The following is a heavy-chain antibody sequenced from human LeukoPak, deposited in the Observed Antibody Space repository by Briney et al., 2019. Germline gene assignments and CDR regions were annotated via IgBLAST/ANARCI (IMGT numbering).Heavy chain of an antibody. D-gene: IGHD3-16*01. CDR2: IYTSGST. V-gene: IGHV4-61*02. Sequence: SQTLSLTCTVSGVSINSDAYFWGWIRQPAGKGLEWIGRIYTSGSTNYNPSLKSRVTMSVDTSKNQFSLKLSSVTAADTAVYYCASLQRGDNRRSAFDIWGQGTMVTVSS. CDR3: ASLQRGDNRRSAFDI. CDR1: GVSINSDAYF. J-gene: IGHJ3*02.